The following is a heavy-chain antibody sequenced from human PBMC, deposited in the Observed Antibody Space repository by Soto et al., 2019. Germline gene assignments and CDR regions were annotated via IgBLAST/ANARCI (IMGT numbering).Heavy chain of an antibody. J-gene: IGHJ6*02. D-gene: IGHD2-2*01. CDR3: ARGYCSSTSCYGKYYYYYGMDV. CDR1: GGTFSSYA. CDR2: IIPIFGTA. V-gene: IGHV1-69*06. Sequence: VASVKVSCKASGGTFSSYAISWVRQAPGQGLEWMGGIIPIFGTANYAQKFQGRVTITADKSTSTAYMELSSLRSEDTAVYYCARGYCSSTSCYGKYYYYYGMDVWG.